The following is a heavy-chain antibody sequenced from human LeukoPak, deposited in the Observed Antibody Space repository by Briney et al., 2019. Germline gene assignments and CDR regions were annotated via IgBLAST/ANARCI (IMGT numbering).Heavy chain of an antibody. J-gene: IGHJ4*02. CDR3: ARDRGWPTSGYYLYHFDY. V-gene: IGHV3-7*01. CDR2: IKHNGGEK. D-gene: IGHD3-22*01. Sequence: GGSLRLSCVASGFTFTDYFMSWVRQAPGKGLEWVASIKHNGGEKYYVDSVKGRFTISGDNAKNSLYLEMSSLRVEDTAVYYCARDRGWPTSGYYLYHFDYWGQGTLVTFAS. CDR1: GFTFTDYF.